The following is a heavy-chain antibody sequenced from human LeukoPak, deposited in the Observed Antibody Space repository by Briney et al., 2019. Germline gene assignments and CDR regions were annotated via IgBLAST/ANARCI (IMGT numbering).Heavy chain of an antibody. D-gene: IGHD2-2*01. CDR1: GYSFTNYY. J-gene: IGHJ4*02. V-gene: IGHV1-46*01. Sequence: ASVKVSCKASGYSFTNYYMHWVRQAPGQGLEWMGAINPSGGSTSYAQKFQGRVTMTRDTFTSTVYMELSSLRSEDTAVYYCARYCSSTSCYEEIFDYWGQGTLVTVSS. CDR3: ARYCSSTSCYEEIFDY. CDR2: INPSGGST.